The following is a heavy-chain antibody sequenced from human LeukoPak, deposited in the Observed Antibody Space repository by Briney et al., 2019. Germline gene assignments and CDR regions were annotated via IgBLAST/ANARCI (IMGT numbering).Heavy chain of an antibody. J-gene: IGHJ1*01. D-gene: IGHD3-3*01. Sequence: PGGSLRLSCAASGFTFSSYSMNWVRQAPGKGLEWVSSISSSSSYIYYADSVKGRFTISRDNAKNSLYLQMNSLRAEDTAVYYCALTPVGDFWSGYYLSVWFQHWGQGTLVSVSS. V-gene: IGHV3-21*01. CDR1: GFTFSSYS. CDR3: ALTPVGDFWSGYYLSVWFQH. CDR2: ISSSSSYI.